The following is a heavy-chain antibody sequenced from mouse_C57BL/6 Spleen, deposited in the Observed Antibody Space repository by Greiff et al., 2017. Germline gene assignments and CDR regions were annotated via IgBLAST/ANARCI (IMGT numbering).Heavy chain of an antibody. CDR3: ARGLRRWYAMDY. J-gene: IGHJ4*01. CDR1: GYTFTSYW. Sequence: QVQLQQPGAELVKPGASVKLSCKASGYTFTSYWMQWVKQRPGQGLEWIGEIDPSDSYTNYNQKFKGKATLTVDTSSSTAYMQLSSLTSEDSAVYYCARGLRRWYAMDYWGQGTSVTVSS. D-gene: IGHD2-4*01. CDR2: IDPSDSYT. V-gene: IGHV1-50*01.